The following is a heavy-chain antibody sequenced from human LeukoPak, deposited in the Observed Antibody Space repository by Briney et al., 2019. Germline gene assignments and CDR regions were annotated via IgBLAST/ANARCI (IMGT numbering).Heavy chain of an antibody. D-gene: IGHD3-22*01. CDR3: AKDFYYYDSYGGFDI. V-gene: IGHV3-9*01. Sequence: ASGFTFDDXXXXWXRXAXXKXXXXXXXISWNSGSIGYADSVKGRFTISRDNAKNSLYLQMNSLRAEDTALYYCAKDFYYYDSYGGFDIWGQGTMVTVSS. J-gene: IGHJ3*02. CDR2: ISWNSGSI. CDR1: GFTFDDXX.